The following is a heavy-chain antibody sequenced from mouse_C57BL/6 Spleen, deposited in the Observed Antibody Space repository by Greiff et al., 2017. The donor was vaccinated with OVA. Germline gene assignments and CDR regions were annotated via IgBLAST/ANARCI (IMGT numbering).Heavy chain of an antibody. V-gene: IGHV1-52*01. D-gene: IGHD2-3*01. Sequence: QVQLQQPGAELVRPGSSVKLSCKASGYTFTSYWMHWVKQRPIQGLEWIGNIDPSDSETHYNQKFKDKATLTVDKSSSTAYMQLSSLTSEDSAVYYCARNPIYDGYYVAMDYWGQGTSVTVSS. CDR3: ARNPIYDGYYVAMDY. J-gene: IGHJ4*01. CDR2: IDPSDSET. CDR1: GYTFTSYW.